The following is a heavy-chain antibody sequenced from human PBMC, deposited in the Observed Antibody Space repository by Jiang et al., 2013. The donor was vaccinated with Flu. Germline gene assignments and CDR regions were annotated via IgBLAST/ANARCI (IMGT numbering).Heavy chain of an antibody. V-gene: IGHV7-4-1*02. J-gene: IGHJ6*02. CDR3: ARVSRDSATYYYYYGMDV. CDR1: GYTFTSYA. Sequence: CKASGYTFTSYAMNWVRQAPGQGLDVDGWINTNTGNPTYAQGFTGRFVFSLDTSVSTAYLQISSLKAEDTAVYYCARVSRDSATYYYYYGMDVWGQGTTVTVSS. D-gene: IGHD2-15*01. CDR2: INTNTGNP.